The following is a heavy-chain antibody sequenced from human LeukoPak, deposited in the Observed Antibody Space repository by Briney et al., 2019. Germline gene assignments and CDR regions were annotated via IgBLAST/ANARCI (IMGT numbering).Heavy chain of an antibody. CDR1: GYTFTSYG. CDR2: ISAYNGNT. J-gene: IGHJ6*03. D-gene: IGHD2-15*01. V-gene: IGHV1-18*01. Sequence: GASVKVSCKASGYTFTSYGIGWVRQAPGQGLEWMGWISAYNGNTNYAQKLQGRATMTTDTSTSTAYMELRSLRSDDTAVYYCARGYCSGGSCYSLWYYYYYMDVWGKGTTVTVSS. CDR3: ARGYCSGGSCYSLWYYYYYMDV.